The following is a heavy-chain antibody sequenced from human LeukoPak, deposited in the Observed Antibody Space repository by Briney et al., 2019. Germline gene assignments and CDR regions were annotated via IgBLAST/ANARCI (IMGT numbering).Heavy chain of an antibody. J-gene: IGHJ5*02. Sequence: SVKLSCKASGGTFSSYAFSWVRQAPGQGLEWMGGIIPIFGTANYAQKFQGRVTSTADECTSTAYMELSSLRSEDTAVYYCARGGIQLWLHWFDPWGQGALVTVSS. CDR2: IIPIFGTA. D-gene: IGHD5-18*01. CDR3: ARGGIQLWLHWFDP. V-gene: IGHV1-69*01. CDR1: GGTFSSYA.